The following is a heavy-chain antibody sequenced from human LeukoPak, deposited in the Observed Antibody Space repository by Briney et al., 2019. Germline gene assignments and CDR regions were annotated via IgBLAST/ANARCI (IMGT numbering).Heavy chain of an antibody. CDR3: ARDKG. Sequence: GGSLRLSCAASGFPFSSYEMNWVRQAPGKGLEWVSYISTSSSTKYYTDSVKGRFTISRDNAKSSLYLQMNSLRAEDTAVYYCARDKGRGQGTLVTVSS. CDR2: ISTSSSTK. J-gene: IGHJ4*02. CDR1: GFPFSSYE. V-gene: IGHV3-48*03.